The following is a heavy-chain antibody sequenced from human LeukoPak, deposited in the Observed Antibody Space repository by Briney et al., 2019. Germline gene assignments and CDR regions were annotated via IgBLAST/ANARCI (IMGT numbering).Heavy chain of an antibody. Sequence: SETLSLTCTVSGGSISSDTDYWSWIRQHPGRGLEWIGYIHYSGSTYYNPSLKSRVTISVDTSENQFSLKLRSVTAADTAVYYCASQSNYFDQWGQGTLVTVSS. CDR2: IHYSGST. CDR3: ASQSNYFDQ. CDR1: GGSISSDTDY. V-gene: IGHV4-31*03. J-gene: IGHJ4*02.